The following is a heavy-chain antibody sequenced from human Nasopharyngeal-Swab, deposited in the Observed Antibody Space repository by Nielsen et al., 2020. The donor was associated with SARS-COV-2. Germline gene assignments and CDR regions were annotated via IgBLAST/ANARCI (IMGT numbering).Heavy chain of an antibody. J-gene: IGHJ4*02. Sequence: ASVKVSCKASGYTFTSYDINWVRQATGQGLEWMGWMNPNSGNTGYAQKFQGRVTMTRNTSISTAYMELSSLRSEDTAVYYCARAGKIQLWFNSLYYFDHWGQGTLVTVSS. CDR1: GYTFTSYD. D-gene: IGHD5-18*01. V-gene: IGHV1-8*01. CDR2: MNPNSGNT. CDR3: ARAGKIQLWFNSLYYFDH.